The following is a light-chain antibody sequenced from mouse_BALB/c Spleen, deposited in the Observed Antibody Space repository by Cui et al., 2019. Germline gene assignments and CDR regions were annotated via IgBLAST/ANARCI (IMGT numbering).Light chain of an antibody. CDR1: SSVSSSY. CDR2: STS. J-gene: IGKJ5*01. CDR3: HQWSSYPPT. Sequence: QIALTQSPAIMSASPGEKVTLTCSASSSVSSSYLYWYQQKPGSSPKLWIYSTSNLASGVPARFSGSGSGTSYSLTISSMEAEDAASYFCHQWSSYPPTFGAGTKLELK. V-gene: IGKV4-79*01.